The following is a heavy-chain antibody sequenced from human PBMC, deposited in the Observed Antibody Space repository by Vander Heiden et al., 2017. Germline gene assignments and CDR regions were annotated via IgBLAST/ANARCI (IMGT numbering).Heavy chain of an antibody. CDR3: ARRYRSGLGDY. CDR2: ISAYNGNT. V-gene: IGHV1-18*01. J-gene: IGHJ4*02. D-gene: IGHD6-19*01. Sequence: QVQLVQSGAEVKKPGASVKVSCKASGYTFTSYGISWVRQAPGQGLEWMGWISAYNGNTNEAQKLQGRVTMTTDTATSTAYMEMRRMRSDDTAVYYAARRYRSGLGDYWGQGTMVTVYS. CDR1: GYTFTSYG.